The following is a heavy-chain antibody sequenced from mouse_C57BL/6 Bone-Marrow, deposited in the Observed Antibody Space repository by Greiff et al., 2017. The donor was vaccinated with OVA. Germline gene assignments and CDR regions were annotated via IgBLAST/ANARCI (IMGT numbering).Heavy chain of an antibody. CDR3: TTIGYYFDY. CDR2: IDPENGDT. J-gene: IGHJ2*01. V-gene: IGHV14-4*01. Sequence: VQLKQSGAELVRPGASVKLSCTASGFNIKDDYMHWVKQRPEQGLEWIGWIDPENGDTEYASKFQGKATITADTSSNTAYLQLSSLTSEDTAVYYCTTIGYYFDYWGQGTTLTVSS. D-gene: IGHD2-14*01. CDR1: GFNIKDDY.